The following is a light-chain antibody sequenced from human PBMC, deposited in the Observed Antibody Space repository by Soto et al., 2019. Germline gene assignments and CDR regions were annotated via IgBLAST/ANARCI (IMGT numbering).Light chain of an antibody. CDR1: QSLVHGDGNTY. J-gene: IGKJ2*01. V-gene: IGKV2-24*01. CDR2: KLS. CDR3: MQASQFPYT. Sequence: DIVMTQTPLSSPVTLGQPASISCRSSQSLVHGDGNTYLSWLQQRPGQPPRLLLYKLSTRFSGVPHRVSGSGAGTDFTLKISRVEAADVGIYYCMQASQFPYTFGQGTKLEIK.